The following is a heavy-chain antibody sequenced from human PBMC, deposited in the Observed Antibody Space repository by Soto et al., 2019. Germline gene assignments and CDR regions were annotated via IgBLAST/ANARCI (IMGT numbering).Heavy chain of an antibody. CDR2: ISGSGGST. J-gene: IGHJ4*02. CDR3: AKDGALYGSGNFDY. D-gene: IGHD3-10*01. V-gene: IGHV3-23*01. CDR1: GFTFSSYA. Sequence: GGSLRLSCAASGFTFSSYAMSRVRQAPGKGLEWVSAISGSGGSTYYADSVKGRFTISRDNSKNTLYLQMNSLRAEDTAVYYCAKDGALYGSGNFDYWGQGTLVTVSS.